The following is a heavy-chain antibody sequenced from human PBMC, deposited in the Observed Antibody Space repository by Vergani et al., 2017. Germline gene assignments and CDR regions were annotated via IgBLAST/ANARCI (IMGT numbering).Heavy chain of an antibody. V-gene: IGHV4-31*11. CDR2: IFYSGTT. CDR1: GGSISSGDHC. J-gene: IGHJ6*03. D-gene: IGHD3-10*01. Sequence: QVQLQESGPGVVKPSQTLSLTCAVSGGSISSGDHCWTWIRQRPGKGLEWIGYIFYSGTTYDNPSLRSRLTISVDTSQNQFSLKLRSVTAADTAVYYCARXAYRYYYGSGRNRSYYYYYYMDVWGKGTTVTVSS. CDR3: ARXAYRYYYGSGRNRSYYYYYYMDV.